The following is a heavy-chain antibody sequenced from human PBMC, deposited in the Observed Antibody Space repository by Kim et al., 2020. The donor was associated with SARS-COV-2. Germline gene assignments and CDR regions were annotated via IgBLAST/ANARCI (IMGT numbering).Heavy chain of an antibody. CDR2: ISSSSSTI. CDR3: AREVEGLLWFGEV. J-gene: IGHJ4*02. Sequence: GGSLRLSCAASGFTFSSYSMNWVRQAPGKGLEWVSYISSSSSTIYYTDSVKGRFTISRDNAKNSLYLQMNSLRDEDTAVYYCAREVEGLLWFGEVWGQGTLVTVSS. D-gene: IGHD3-10*01. CDR1: GFTFSSYS. V-gene: IGHV3-48*02.